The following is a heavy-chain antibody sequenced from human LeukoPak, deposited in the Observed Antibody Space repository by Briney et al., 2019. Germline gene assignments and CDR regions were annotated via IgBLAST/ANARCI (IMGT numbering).Heavy chain of an antibody. CDR1: GFTLSTFW. CDR2: IKQDGSEK. V-gene: IGHV3-7*01. CDR3: ARPRWLQFGPHDS. Sequence: TGGSLRLSCAASGFTLSTFWMSWVRQSPGKGLEWVANIKQDGSEKHYVDSVKGRFTISRDNAQNSLYLQMNSLRAEDTAIYYCARPRWLQFGPHDSWGQGTLVTVSS. D-gene: IGHD5-24*01. J-gene: IGHJ4*02.